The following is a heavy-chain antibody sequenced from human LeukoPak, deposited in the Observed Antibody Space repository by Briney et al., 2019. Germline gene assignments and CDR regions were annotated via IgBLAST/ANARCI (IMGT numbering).Heavy chain of an antibody. CDR2: IHTSGST. CDR3: AGRAQTTGWSFDY. Sequence: SETLSLTCIVSGGSISSYYWSWIRPPAGKGLEWIGQIHTSGSTNYNPSLKSRVAMSVDTSKNQFSLELSTVTAADTAVYYCAGRAQTTGWSFDYWGQGALVTVSS. CDR1: GGSISSYY. J-gene: IGHJ4*02. V-gene: IGHV4-4*07. D-gene: IGHD6-19*01.